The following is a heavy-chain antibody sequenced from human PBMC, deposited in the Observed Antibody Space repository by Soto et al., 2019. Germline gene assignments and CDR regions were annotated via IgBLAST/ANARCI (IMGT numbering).Heavy chain of an antibody. CDR1: GYTFTSYG. V-gene: IGHV1-18*04. J-gene: IGHJ4*02. Sequence: QVKLVQSGAEVKKPGASVKVSCKASGYTFTSYGISWVRQAPGQGLDWMGWISAYNGNTNYAQKLQGRVTMTTDTSTSTAYMEVRSLRSDDTAVYYCARVNTMVRGVIPPSPFDYWGQGTLVTVSS. D-gene: IGHD3-10*01. CDR3: ARVNTMVRGVIPPSPFDY. CDR2: ISAYNGNT.